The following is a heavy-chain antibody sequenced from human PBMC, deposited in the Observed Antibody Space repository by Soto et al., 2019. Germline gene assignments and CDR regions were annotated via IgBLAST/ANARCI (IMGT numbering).Heavy chain of an antibody. D-gene: IGHD4-4*01. CDR2: ISGQGGTT. CDR3: ATENDYSIIESNWFDA. Sequence: EVILLESGGHLVAPGESLRLSCVASGFSFSSSALTWVRQAPGKGLEWVADISGQGGTTYYADSVKGRFIISRDNSKNTLSLQMTSLRVEDTAVYYCATENDYSIIESNWFDAWGPGTLVTVSS. CDR1: GFSFSSSA. J-gene: IGHJ5*02. V-gene: IGHV3-23*01.